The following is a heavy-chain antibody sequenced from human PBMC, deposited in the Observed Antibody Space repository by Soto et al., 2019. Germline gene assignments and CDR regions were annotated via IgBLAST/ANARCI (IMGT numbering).Heavy chain of an antibody. CDR1: GFTFSSYG. J-gene: IGHJ4*02. Sequence: GGSLRLSCAASGFTFSSYGMHWVRQAPGKGLEWVAVISYDGSNKYYADSVKGRFTISRDNSKNTLYLQMNSLRAEDTAVYYCAKEGGTIIWGQGTLVTVSS. CDR3: AKEGGTII. CDR2: ISYDGSNK. V-gene: IGHV3-30*18. D-gene: IGHD3-16*01.